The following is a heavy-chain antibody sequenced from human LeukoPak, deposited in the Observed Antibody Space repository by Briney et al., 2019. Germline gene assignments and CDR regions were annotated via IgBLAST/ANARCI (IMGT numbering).Heavy chain of an antibody. CDR2: ISGSGDST. V-gene: IGHV3-23*01. Sequence: GGSLRLSCAASGLTFSSHAMNWVRPAPGKGLEWVSVISGSGDSTNYADSVKGRFTVSRDNSKNMLYLQMNSLRAEDTAVYYCAKGETYYDFWSGYTSLKWFDPWGQGTLVTVSS. D-gene: IGHD3-3*01. CDR3: AKGETYYDFWSGYTSLKWFDP. J-gene: IGHJ5*02. CDR1: GLTFSSHA.